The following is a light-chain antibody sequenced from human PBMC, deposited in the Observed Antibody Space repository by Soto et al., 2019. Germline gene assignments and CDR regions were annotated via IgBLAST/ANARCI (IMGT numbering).Light chain of an antibody. CDR3: KQRRNWIGYT. J-gene: IGKJ2*01. CDR2: DAS. Sequence: EIVLTQSPATLSLSPGERATLSCRASQSVSSYLAWYQQKPGQAPRLLVYDASNRATGIPARFSGSGSGTDFTLTISSLEPEDFAVYYFKQRRNWIGYTCGQGTKLEIK. CDR1: QSVSSY. V-gene: IGKV3-11*01.